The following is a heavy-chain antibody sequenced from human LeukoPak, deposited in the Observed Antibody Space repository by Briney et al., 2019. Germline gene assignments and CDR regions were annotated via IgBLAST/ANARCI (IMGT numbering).Heavy chain of an antibody. CDR2: IDTDGYIT. D-gene: IGHD7-27*01. CDR1: GFTFSTSW. CDR3: ARDAGTGDCFDY. Sequence: GGSLRLSCAAPGFTFSTSWMHWVRQAPGKGLVWVSRIDTDGYITTYADSVKGRFTISRDNAKNTLYLQMNSLRDEDTAVYYCARDAGTGDCFDYWGQGTLVTVSS. V-gene: IGHV3-74*01. J-gene: IGHJ4*02.